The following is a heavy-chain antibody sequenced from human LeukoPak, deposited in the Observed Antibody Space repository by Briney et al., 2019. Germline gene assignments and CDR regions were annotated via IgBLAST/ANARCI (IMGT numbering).Heavy chain of an antibody. D-gene: IGHD2-8*01. CDR3: ARSFIVLMVYAIPPDAFDI. CDR1: GGSISSSSYY. Sequence: PSETLSLTCTVSGGSISSSSYYWGWIRQPPGKGLEWIGSIYYSGSTYYNPSLKSRVTISVDTSKNQFSLKLTSVTAADTAVYYCARSFIVLMVYAIPPDAFDIWGQGTVVTVSS. CDR2: IYYSGST. J-gene: IGHJ3*02. V-gene: IGHV4-39*01.